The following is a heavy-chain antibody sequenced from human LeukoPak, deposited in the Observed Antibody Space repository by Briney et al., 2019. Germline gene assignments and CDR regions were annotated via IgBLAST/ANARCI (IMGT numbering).Heavy chain of an antibody. CDR1: GGSFSGYY. J-gene: IGHJ3*02. Sequence: PSETLSLTCAVYGGSFSGYYWSWIRQPPGKGLEWIGEINHSGSTNYNPSLKSRVTISVDTSKNQFSLKLSSVTAADTAVYYCASRDANIAGATRAFDIWGQGTMVTVSS. D-gene: IGHD1-26*01. CDR2: INHSGST. V-gene: IGHV4-34*01. CDR3: ASRDANIAGATRAFDI.